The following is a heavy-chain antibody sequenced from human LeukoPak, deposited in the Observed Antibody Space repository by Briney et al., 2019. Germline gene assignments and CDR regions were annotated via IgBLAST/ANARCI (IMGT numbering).Heavy chain of an antibody. V-gene: IGHV4-34*01. CDR2: INHSAST. J-gene: IGHJ5*02. Sequence: SETLSLTCAVYGGSFSGYYWSWIRQPPGKGLEWIGEINHSASTNYNPSLKSRVTISVDTSKNQFSLKLSSVTAADTAVYYCARRYYYGSGSYLRWFDPWGQGTLVTVSS. CDR1: GGSFSGYY. D-gene: IGHD3-10*01. CDR3: ARRYYYGSGSYLRWFDP.